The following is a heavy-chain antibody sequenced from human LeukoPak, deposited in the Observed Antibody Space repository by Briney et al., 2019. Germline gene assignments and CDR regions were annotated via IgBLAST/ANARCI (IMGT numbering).Heavy chain of an antibody. V-gene: IGHV3-33*06. CDR2: IWYDGSNK. J-gene: IGHJ6*03. D-gene: IGHD3-9*01. CDR1: GFTFNSYG. CDR3: AKDPDILTGYYSPGYMDV. Sequence: PGGSLRLSCAAPGFTFNSYGMHWVRQAPGKGLEWVAVIWYDGSNKYYADSVKGRFTISRDNSKNTLYLQMNSLRAEDTAVYYCAKDPDILTGYYSPGYMDVWGKGTTVTVSS.